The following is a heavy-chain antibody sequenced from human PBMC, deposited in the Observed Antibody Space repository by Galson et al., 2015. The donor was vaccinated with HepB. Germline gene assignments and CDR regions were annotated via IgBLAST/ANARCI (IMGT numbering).Heavy chain of an antibody. V-gene: IGHV3-30-3*01. CDR1: GFTFSSYA. J-gene: IGHJ4*02. CDR2: ISYDGSNK. CDR3: AGDQYGGAIDY. Sequence: SLRLSCAASGFTFSSYAMHWVRQAPGKGLEWVAVISYDGSNKYYADSVKGRFTISRDNSKNTLYLQMNSLSAEDTAVYYCAGDQYGGAIDYWGQGTLVTVSS. D-gene: IGHD3-16*01.